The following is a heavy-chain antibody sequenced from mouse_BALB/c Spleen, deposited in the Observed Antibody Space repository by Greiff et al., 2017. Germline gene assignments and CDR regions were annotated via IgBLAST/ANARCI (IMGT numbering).Heavy chain of an antibody. J-gene: IGHJ4*01. CDR1: GYAFSSSW. V-gene: IGHV1-82*01. CDR2: IYPGDGDT. CDR3: ARRPWVMDY. Sequence: QVQLQQSGPELVKPGASVKISCKASGYAFSSSWMNWVKQRPGQGLEWIGRIYPGDGDTNYNGKFKGKATLTADKSSSTAYMQLSSLTSVDSAVYFCARRPWVMDYWGQGTSVTVSS.